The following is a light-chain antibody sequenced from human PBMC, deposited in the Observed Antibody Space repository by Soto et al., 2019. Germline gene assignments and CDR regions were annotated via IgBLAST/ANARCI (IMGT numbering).Light chain of an antibody. Sequence: IVLTQSPASLSLSPGERATLACRASQGVPNGCLAWYQQRPGEAPRLISYGASSRATGISGWCSSSESGTYSTITISRLEHEYFAVYYCQQFQSSITFGQGTRVE. CDR1: QGVPNGC. CDR3: QQFQSSIT. CDR2: GAS. J-gene: IGKJ5*01. V-gene: IGKV3-20*01.